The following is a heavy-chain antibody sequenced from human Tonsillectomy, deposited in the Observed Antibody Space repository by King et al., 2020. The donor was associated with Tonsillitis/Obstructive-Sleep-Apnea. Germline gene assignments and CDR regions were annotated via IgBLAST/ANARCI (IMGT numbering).Heavy chain of an antibody. CDR1: GFTFNDAW. D-gene: IGHD2-21*01. CDR3: RPRCGVDGFKYFAY. CDR2: IKSKTDGGTS. J-gene: IGHJ4*02. V-gene: IGHV3-15*01. Sequence: DVQLVESGGGLVKPGGSLRVSCVASGFTFNDAWMNWVRQAPGKGLEWVGRIKSKTDGGTSDYAAPVKGRFTISRDDSKNTLYLQMNSLKTEDTAVYYCRPRCGVDGFKYFAYWGQGALGTVSP.